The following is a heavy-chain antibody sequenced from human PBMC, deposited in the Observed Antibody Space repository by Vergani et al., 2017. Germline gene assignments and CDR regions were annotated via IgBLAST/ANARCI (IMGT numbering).Heavy chain of an antibody. D-gene: IGHD2-2*01. CDR3: TRESPAAIVAPDYYYYMDV. V-gene: IGHV3-49*04. CDR2: IRSKAYGGTT. Sequence: EVQLVESGGGLVQPGRSLRLSCTASGFTFGDYAMSWVRQAPGKGLEWVGFIRSKAYGGTTEYAASVKGRFTISRDDSKSIAYLQMNSLRTEDTAVYYCTRESPAAIVAPDYYYYMDVWGKGTTVTVSS. CDR1: GFTFGDYA. J-gene: IGHJ6*03.